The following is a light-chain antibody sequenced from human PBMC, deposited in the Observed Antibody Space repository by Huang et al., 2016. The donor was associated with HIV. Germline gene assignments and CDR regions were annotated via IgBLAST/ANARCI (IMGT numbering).Light chain of an antibody. Sequence: IQLTQSPSSLSASVGDRVTITCRASQDIISYLDWYQQKPGKAPKLLIDAASTLESGVPVSVSGGRFGTDFTLTINNLPPEDFAVYYCLQLNNYPRTFGPGTNVDV. CDR1: QDIISY. CDR3: LQLNNYPRT. CDR2: AAS. J-gene: IGKJ3*01. V-gene: IGKV1-9*01.